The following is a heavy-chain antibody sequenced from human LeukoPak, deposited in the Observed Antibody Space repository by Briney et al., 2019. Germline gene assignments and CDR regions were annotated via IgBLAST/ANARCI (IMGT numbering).Heavy chain of an antibody. CDR2: IYHSGST. V-gene: IGHV4-38-2*01. CDR3: ARGLDCSSTSCYTYYYYMDV. CDR1: GYSISSGYY. D-gene: IGHD2-2*01. Sequence: PSETLSLTCAVSGYSISSGYYWGWIRQPPGKGLEWIGSIYHSGSTYYNPSLKSRVTISVDTSKNQFSLKLSSVTAADTAVYYCARGLDCSSTSCYTYYYYMDVWGKGTTVTVSS. J-gene: IGHJ6*03.